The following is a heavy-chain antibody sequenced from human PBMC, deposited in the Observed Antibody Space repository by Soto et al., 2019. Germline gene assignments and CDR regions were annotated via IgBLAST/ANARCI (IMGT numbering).Heavy chain of an antibody. Sequence: QVQLVESGGGVVQPGRSLRLSCAASGFTFSRYGMHWVRQAPGKGLVWVAVISYDGSNKYYADSVKGRFTISRDNSKNTLYLQMKSLGAEDTAVYYCAKSFFGYSSGWYLVYFDLWGRGTLVTFSS. CDR2: ISYDGSNK. J-gene: IGHJ2*01. V-gene: IGHV3-30*18. CDR3: AKSFFGYSSGWYLVYFDL. CDR1: GFTFSRYG. D-gene: IGHD6-19*01.